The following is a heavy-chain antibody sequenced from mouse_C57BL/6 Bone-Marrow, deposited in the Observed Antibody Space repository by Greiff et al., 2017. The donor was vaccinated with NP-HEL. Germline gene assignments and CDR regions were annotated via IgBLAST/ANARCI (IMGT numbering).Heavy chain of an antibody. V-gene: IGHV7-1*01. CDR2: SRNKANDYTT. CDR3: ARDVYAMDY. J-gene: IGHJ4*01. CDR1: GFTFSDFY. Sequence: EVKVVESGGGLVQSGRSLRLSCATSGFTFSDFYMEWVRQAPGKGLEWIAASRNKANDYTTEYSASVKGRFIVSRDTSQSILYLQMNALRAEDTAMYYCARDVYAMDYWGQGTSVTVSS.